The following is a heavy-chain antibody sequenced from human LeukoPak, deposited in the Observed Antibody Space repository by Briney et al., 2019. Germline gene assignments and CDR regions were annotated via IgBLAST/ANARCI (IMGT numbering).Heavy chain of an antibody. D-gene: IGHD6-6*01. CDR2: MNPNSGNT. V-gene: IGHV1-8*01. CDR1: GYSFTSHD. Sequence: ASVKVSCKASGYSFTSHDINWVRQATGQGLEWMGWMNPNSGNTGYAQKFRGRVTITRNTSITTAYMELSSLRPEDTAVYYCARAIIADRRGSWFDPWGQGTLVTVSS. J-gene: IGHJ5*02. CDR3: ARAIIADRRGSWFDP.